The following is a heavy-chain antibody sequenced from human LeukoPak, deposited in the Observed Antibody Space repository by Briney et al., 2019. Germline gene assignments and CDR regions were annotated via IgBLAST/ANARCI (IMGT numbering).Heavy chain of an antibody. CDR1: GGSISSSSYY. J-gene: IGHJ4*02. D-gene: IGHD3-10*02. Sequence: SETLSLTCTVSGGSISSSSYYWGWIRQPPGKGLEWIGSIYYSGSTYYNPSLESRVTISVDTSKNQFSLKLSSVTAADTAVYYCAVPSSGDYWGQGTLVTVSS. CDR3: AVPSSGDY. CDR2: IYYSGST. V-gene: IGHV4-39*07.